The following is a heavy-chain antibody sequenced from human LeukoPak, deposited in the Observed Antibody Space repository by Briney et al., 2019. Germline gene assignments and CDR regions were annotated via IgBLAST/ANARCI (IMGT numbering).Heavy chain of an antibody. Sequence: GGSLRLSCAASGFAFSSYAMSWVRQPPGKGLEWVSVISRRDDYTYYADSAKGRFTISRDNSKNTLYLQVNTLRAEDTAVYYCANDYRSGSFHDFWGQGTLVTVSS. CDR3: ANDYRSGSFHDF. J-gene: IGHJ4*02. V-gene: IGHV3-23*01. CDR2: ISRRDDYT. CDR1: GFAFSSYA. D-gene: IGHD3-10*01.